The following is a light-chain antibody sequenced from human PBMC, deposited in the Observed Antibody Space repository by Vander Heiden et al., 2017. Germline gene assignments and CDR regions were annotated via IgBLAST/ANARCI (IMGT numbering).Light chain of an antibody. J-gene: IGKJ4*01. CDR2: AVS. CDR3: QHANSFPHT. Sequence: DIHITQPTSSVSASVGDRVTITCRASQGISRWLARYQQKPGKAPKLLIYAVSSLQSGVPSRFSGRGSGTDFTLTISSLQPQDFATYSCQHANSFPHTFGGGTKVDIK. V-gene: IGKV1D-12*01. CDR1: QGISRW.